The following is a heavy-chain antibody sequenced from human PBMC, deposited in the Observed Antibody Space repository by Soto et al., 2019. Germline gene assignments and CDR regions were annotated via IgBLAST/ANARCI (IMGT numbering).Heavy chain of an antibody. CDR2: ITSAGST. D-gene: IGHD6-19*01. V-gene: IGHV3-23*01. CDR1: GFTFSNYA. J-gene: IGHJ4*02. Sequence: EVQLLESGGDLAQPGGSLRLICAASGFTFSNYAMTWVRQSPGKGLEWVSTITSAGSTFYGDTVKGRFTISRDNSKSTLYLQMNSLGAEDTAVYYCATTDKFHPQGSGWANRFDSWGQGTLVTVSS. CDR3: ATTDKFHPQGSGWANRFDS.